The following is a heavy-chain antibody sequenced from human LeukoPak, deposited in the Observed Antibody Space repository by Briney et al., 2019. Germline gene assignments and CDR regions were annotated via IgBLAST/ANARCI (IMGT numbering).Heavy chain of an antibody. J-gene: IGHJ4*02. V-gene: IGHV3-74*01. CDR1: GFTFSNYW. Sequence: GGSPRLSCAASGFTFSNYWMHWVRQAPGKGLVWVSRVNSDGSSTTYADSVKGRFTISRDNAKSTLYLQMNSLRAEDTAVYYCAPTRYSSGWPFDYWGQGTLVTVSS. D-gene: IGHD6-19*01. CDR3: APTRYSSGWPFDY. CDR2: VNSDGSST.